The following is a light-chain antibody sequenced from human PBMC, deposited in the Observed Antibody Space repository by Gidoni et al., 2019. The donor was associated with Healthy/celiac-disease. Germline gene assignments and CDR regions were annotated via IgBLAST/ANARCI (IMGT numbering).Light chain of an antibody. J-gene: IGLJ2*01. CDR2: EFY. V-gene: IGLV2-8*01. Sequence: QSALTQPPSASGSPGQSVTISCTGTSGDVGGHNFVSWYQQHPGKPPKLIIYEFYKRPSGVPGRFSASKSGNTASLTVSGLQAEDEAAYYCTSYAGNDKLVFGGGTKLTVL. CDR3: TSYAGNDKLV. CDR1: SGDVGGHNF.